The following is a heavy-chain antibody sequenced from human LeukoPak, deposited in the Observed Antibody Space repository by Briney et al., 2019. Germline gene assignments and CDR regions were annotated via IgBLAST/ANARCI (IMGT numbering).Heavy chain of an antibody. D-gene: IGHD2-8*01. Sequence: SETLSLTCAVYGGSFSGYYWSWIRQPPGKGLEWIGEINHSGSTNYNPSLKSRVTISVDTSKNQFSLKLSSVTAADTAVYYCASWRLMRAFDIWGQGTMATVSS. CDR3: ASWRLMRAFDI. CDR1: GGSFSGYY. V-gene: IGHV4-34*01. J-gene: IGHJ3*02. CDR2: INHSGST.